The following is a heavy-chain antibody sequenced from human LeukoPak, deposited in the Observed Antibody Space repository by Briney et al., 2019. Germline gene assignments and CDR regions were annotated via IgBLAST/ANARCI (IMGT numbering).Heavy chain of an antibody. D-gene: IGHD5-18*01. CDR1: GGSISSSSYY. Sequence: SETLSLTCTVPGGSISSSSYYWGWIRQPPGKGLEWIGSIYYSGSTYYNPSLKSRVTISVDTSKNQFSLKLSSVTAADTAVYYCARLKWIQLWLGSNWFDPWGQGTLVTVSS. CDR2: IYYSGST. CDR3: ARLKWIQLWLGSNWFDP. J-gene: IGHJ5*02. V-gene: IGHV4-39*01.